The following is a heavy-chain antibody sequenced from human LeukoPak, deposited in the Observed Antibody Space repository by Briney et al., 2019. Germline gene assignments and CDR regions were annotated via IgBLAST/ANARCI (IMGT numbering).Heavy chain of an antibody. CDR1: GFTFSSYN. J-gene: IGHJ4*02. V-gene: IGHV3-21*04. CDR3: ARESGYAVGDF. D-gene: IGHD5-12*01. Sequence: GGSLRLSCAASGFTFSSYNMNWVRQAPGKGLEWVSSITSSSSYIYYADSVKGRFIISKDTSKNTLYLQMNNLRADDTAVYYCARESGYAVGDFWGQGTLVTVSS. CDR2: ITSSSSYI.